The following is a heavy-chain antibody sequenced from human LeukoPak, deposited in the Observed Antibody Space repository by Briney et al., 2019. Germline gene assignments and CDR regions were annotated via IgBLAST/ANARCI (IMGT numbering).Heavy chain of an antibody. D-gene: IGHD3-22*01. CDR1: GYTFTGYY. CDR2: INHNSGGT. Sequence: ASVKVSCKASGYTFTGYYMHWVRQAPGQGLEWMGRINHNSGGTNYAQKFQGRVTMTRDTSISTAYMELSRLRSDDTAVYYCARGYYYDSSAPFDIWGQGTMVTVSS. V-gene: IGHV1-2*06. CDR3: ARGYYYDSSAPFDI. J-gene: IGHJ3*02.